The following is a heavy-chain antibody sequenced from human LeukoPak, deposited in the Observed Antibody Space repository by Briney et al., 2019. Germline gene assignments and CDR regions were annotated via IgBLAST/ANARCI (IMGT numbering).Heavy chain of an antibody. D-gene: IGHD2-8*02. CDR2: INHSGST. J-gene: IGHJ3*02. CDR1: GGSFSGYY. Sequence: TSETLSLTCAVYGGSFSGYYWSWIRQPPGKGLEWIGEINHSGSTYYNPSLKSRVTISVDTSKNQFSLKLSSVTAADTAVYYCARRTGGVGTTGAFDIWGQGTMVTVSS. V-gene: IGHV4-34*01. CDR3: ARRTGGVGTTGAFDI.